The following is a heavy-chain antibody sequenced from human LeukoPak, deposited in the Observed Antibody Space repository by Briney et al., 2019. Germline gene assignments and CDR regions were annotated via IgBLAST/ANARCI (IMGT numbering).Heavy chain of an antibody. Sequence: GGSLRLSCAASGFTFSDYYMSWIRQAPGKGLGWVSYISSSGSTIYYADSVKGRFTISRDNAKNSLYLQMNSLRAEDTAVYYCARDPTKTYYMDVWGKGTTVTVSS. CDR3: ARDPTKTYYMDV. D-gene: IGHD5-12*01. V-gene: IGHV3-11*01. CDR1: GFTFSDYY. J-gene: IGHJ6*03. CDR2: ISSSGSTI.